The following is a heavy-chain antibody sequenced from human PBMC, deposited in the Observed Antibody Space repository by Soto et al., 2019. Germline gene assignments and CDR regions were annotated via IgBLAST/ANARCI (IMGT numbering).Heavy chain of an antibody. CDR2: IGTAGDT. D-gene: IGHD3-22*01. V-gene: IGHV3-13*01. CDR1: GFTFSSYD. Sequence: GGSLRLSCAASGFTFSSYDMHWVRQATGKGLEWVSAIGTAGDTYYPGSVKGRFTISRENAKNSLYLQMNSLRAEDTAVYYCARARPPFTMIVVEGFYYFDYWGQGTLVTVSS. J-gene: IGHJ4*02. CDR3: ARARPPFTMIVVEGFYYFDY.